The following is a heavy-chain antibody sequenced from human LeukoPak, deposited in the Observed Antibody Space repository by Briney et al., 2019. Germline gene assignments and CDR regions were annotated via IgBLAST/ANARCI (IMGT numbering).Heavy chain of an antibody. V-gene: IGHV3-73*01. Sequence: GGSLRLSCAASGFTFSSYSMNWVRQAPGKGLEWIGRIRNKANNYATAYAASVKGRFTISREDSKNTAYLQMNSLKTEDTAVYYCTYTSSSGVVYWGQGTLVTVSS. CDR1: GFTFSSYS. J-gene: IGHJ4*02. CDR3: TYTSSSGVVY. D-gene: IGHD6-6*01. CDR2: IRNKANNYAT.